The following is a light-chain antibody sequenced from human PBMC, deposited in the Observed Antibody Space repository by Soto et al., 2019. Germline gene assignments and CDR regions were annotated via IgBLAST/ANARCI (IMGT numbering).Light chain of an antibody. Sequence: EIVLTQSPATLSLSPGEGASLSCRASQNISAYLAWYQQRPGQVPRLLIYGVSKRAPVIPARFSGSGSGTDFTLTVSGIETEDFATYYCQQRTNSPPWTFGQGTRVELK. J-gene: IGKJ1*01. CDR2: GVS. V-gene: IGKV3-11*01. CDR1: QNISAY. CDR3: QQRTNSPPWT.